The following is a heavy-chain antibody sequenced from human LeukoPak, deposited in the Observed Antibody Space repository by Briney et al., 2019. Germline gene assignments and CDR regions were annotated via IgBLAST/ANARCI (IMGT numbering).Heavy chain of an antibody. D-gene: IGHD3-10*01. CDR2: IKQDGSEK. V-gene: IGHV3-7*01. CDR1: GFTFSNYY. CDR3: ARDRRGEESPYNWFDP. J-gene: IGHJ5*02. Sequence: PGGSLRLSCAASGFTFSNYYMSWVRQAPGKGLEWVANIKQDGSEKNYVDSVKGRFTISRDNAKNSLYLQMNGLRAEDTAVYYCARDRRGEESPYNWFDPRGQGTLVTVSS.